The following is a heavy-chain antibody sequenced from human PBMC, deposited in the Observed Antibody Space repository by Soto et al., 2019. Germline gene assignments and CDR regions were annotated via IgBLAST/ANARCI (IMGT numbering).Heavy chain of an antibody. CDR1: GFTFSSYA. Sequence: GGSLRLSCAASGFTFSSYAMSWVRQAPGKGLEWVSAISGSGGSTYYADSVKGRFTISRDNSKNTLYLQMNSLRAEDTAVYYCARGCCTNGVCNPRVSDYYYYYGMDVWGQGTTVTVSS. CDR3: ARGCCTNGVCNPRVSDYYYYYGMDV. D-gene: IGHD2-8*01. J-gene: IGHJ6*02. CDR2: ISGSGGST. V-gene: IGHV3-23*01.